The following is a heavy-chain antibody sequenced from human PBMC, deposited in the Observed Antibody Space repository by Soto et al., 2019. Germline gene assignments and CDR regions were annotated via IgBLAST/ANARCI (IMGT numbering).Heavy chain of an antibody. Sequence: GGSLRLSCAASGSTFSDYYMSWIRQVPGKGLEWVSFISYRSDNIKYADSVKGRFTISRDNAKQSLYLQMSSLRSEDTAVYYCASNSGSYLNELDYWGQGTLVTVSS. J-gene: IGHJ4*02. CDR1: GSTFSDYY. CDR3: ASNSGSYLNELDY. V-gene: IGHV3-11*03. D-gene: IGHD1-26*01. CDR2: ISYRSDNI.